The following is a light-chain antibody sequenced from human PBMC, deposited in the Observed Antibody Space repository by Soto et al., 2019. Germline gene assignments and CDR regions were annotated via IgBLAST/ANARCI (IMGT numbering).Light chain of an antibody. J-gene: IGLJ7*01. CDR3: QVWDSTSDHAV. Sequence: SYVLTQAPSVSMAPGQTARITCGGNNIGSKSVHWYQQKPGQAPVLVIYFDSGRPSGIPERFSGSNSGDTATLTISRVEAGDEADYYCQVWDSTSDHAVFGGGTQLTVL. V-gene: IGLV3-21*04. CDR2: FDS. CDR1: NIGSKS.